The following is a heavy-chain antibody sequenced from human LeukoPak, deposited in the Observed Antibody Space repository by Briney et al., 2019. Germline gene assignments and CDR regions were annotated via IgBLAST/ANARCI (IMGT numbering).Heavy chain of an antibody. D-gene: IGHD6-6*01. CDR1: GFTFSSYA. CDR3: VKASSSSPQYNWFDA. CDR2: VSGTGGRT. V-gene: IGHV3-23*01. J-gene: IGHJ5*02. Sequence: GGSLRLSCAASGFTFSSYAMSWVRQAPGKGLEWVSVVSGTGGRTYYADSVKGRFTISRDNSKNTLYLQMNSLRAEDTALYYCVKASSSSPQYNWFDAWGQGTLVTVSS.